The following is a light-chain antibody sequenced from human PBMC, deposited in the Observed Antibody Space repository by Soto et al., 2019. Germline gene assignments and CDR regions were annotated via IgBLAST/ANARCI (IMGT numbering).Light chain of an antibody. CDR1: QSISDY. CDR2: DAS. Sequence: DIQMTQSPSTLSASVGDRVIITCRASQSISDYLAWYQQKPGKAPKLLIYDASNLESGVPSTFSGSGSGTEFTLTISSLQSEDFAEYHCQQYNNWPQTFGQGTKVDIK. V-gene: IGKV1-5*01. CDR3: QQYNNWPQT. J-gene: IGKJ1*01.